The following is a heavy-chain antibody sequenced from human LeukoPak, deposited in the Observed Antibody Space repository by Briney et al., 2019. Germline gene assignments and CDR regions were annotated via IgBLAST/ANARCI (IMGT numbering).Heavy chain of an antibody. CDR1: GYTVTELS. CDR3: AKTPNYYDSSGYYYAALDY. J-gene: IGHJ4*02. Sequence: GASVKVSCRVSGYTVTELSMHWVRQAPGKGLEWMGGLDPEDGETIYAQKFQGRVTMTEDTSTDTAYMELSSLRSEDTAVYYCAKTPNYYDSSGYYYAALDYWGQGTLVTVSS. CDR2: LDPEDGET. V-gene: IGHV1-24*01. D-gene: IGHD3-22*01.